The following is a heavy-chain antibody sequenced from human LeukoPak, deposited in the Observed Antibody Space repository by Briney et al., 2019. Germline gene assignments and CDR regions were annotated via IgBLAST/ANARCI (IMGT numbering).Heavy chain of an antibody. V-gene: IGHV4-59*12. J-gene: IGHJ6*02. CDR1: GGSISGYY. Sequence: PSETLSLTCTVSGGSISGYYWSWIRQPPGKGLEWIGYIYYSGSTSYNPSLKSRVTISVDTSKNQFSLRLSSVTAADTAVYYCARAEYSSSWYAHYGMDVWGQGTTVTVSS. D-gene: IGHD6-13*01. CDR3: ARAEYSSSWYAHYGMDV. CDR2: IYYSGST.